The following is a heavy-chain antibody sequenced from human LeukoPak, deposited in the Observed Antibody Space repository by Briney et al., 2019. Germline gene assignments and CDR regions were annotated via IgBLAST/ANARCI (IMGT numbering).Heavy chain of an antibody. D-gene: IGHD4-23*01. CDR2: IHYSGST. CDR3: ARDPSVVLDAFDI. CDR1: SGSISSYY. Sequence: SETLSLTCTVSSGSISSYYWSWIRQPPGKGLEWIGYIHYSGSTNYNPSLKSRVTISVDTSKNQFSLKLSSVTAADTAVYYCARDPSVVLDAFDIWGQGTMVTVSS. V-gene: IGHV4-59*12. J-gene: IGHJ3*02.